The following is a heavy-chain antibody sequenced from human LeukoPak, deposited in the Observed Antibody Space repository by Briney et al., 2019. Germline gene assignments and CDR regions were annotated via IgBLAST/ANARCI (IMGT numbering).Heavy chain of an antibody. CDR1: GGSISTSSYY. D-gene: IGHD3-22*01. CDR3: ARQDYYDSGAWYFDL. Sequence: SETLSLTCTVSGGSISTSSYYWGWVRQPPGKGLEWIGNIFYSGSTNYNPSLKSRVTISEDKSKNQFSLKLTSVTAADTAVYYCARQDYYDSGAWYFDLWGRGTLVTVSS. V-gene: IGHV4-39*07. CDR2: IFYSGST. J-gene: IGHJ2*01.